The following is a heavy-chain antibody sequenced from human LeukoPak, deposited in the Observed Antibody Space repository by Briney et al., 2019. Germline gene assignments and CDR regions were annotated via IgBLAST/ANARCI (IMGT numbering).Heavy chain of an antibody. CDR3: AGELVRGLANFDY. J-gene: IGHJ4*02. V-gene: IGHV3-11*04. D-gene: IGHD6-13*01. Sequence: PGGSLRLSCAASGFTFSDYYMSWIRQAPGKGLEWVSYISSSGSTIYYADSVKGRFTISRDNAKNSLYLQMNSLRAEDTAVYYCAGELVRGLANFDYWGQGTLVTVSS. CDR1: GFTFSDYY. CDR2: ISSSGSTI.